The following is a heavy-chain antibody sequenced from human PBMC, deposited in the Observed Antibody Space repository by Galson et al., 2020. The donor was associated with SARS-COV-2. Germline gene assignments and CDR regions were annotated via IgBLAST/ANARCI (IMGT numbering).Heavy chain of an antibody. CDR3: AREEGVTTYVGYGMDV. CDR2: INPNSGGT. D-gene: IGHD3-3*01. J-gene: IGHJ6*02. CDR1: GYTFTGYY. Sequence: ASVKVSCKASGYTFTGYYMHWVRQAPGQGLEWMGWINPNSGGTNYAQKFQGRVTTTRDTSISTAYMELSRLRSDDTAVYYCAREEGVTTYVGYGMDVWGQGTTVTVSS. V-gene: IGHV1-2*02.